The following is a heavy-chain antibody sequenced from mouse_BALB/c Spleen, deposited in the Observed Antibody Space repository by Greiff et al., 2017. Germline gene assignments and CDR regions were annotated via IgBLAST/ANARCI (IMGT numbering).Heavy chain of an antibody. J-gene: IGHJ2*01. Sequence: VQLKQSGPELMKPGASVKISCKASGYSFTSYYMHWVKQSHGKSLEWIGYIDPFNGGTSYNQKFKGKATLTVDKSSSTAYMHLSSLTSEDSAVYYCAREGTGTGFDYWGQGTTLTVSS. CDR2: IDPFNGGT. CDR3: AREGTGTGFDY. CDR1: GYSFTSYY. V-gene: IGHV1S135*01. D-gene: IGHD4-1*01.